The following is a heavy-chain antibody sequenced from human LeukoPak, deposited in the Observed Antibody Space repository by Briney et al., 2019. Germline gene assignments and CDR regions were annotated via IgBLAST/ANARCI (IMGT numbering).Heavy chain of an antibody. D-gene: IGHD5-24*01. V-gene: IGHV1-2*02. J-gene: IGHJ4*02. Sequence: ASVKVSCKASGYTFTGYHMHWVRQAPGQGLEWMGWINPNSGGTHFAQKFQGRVTMTRDTSLSTAYMELSRLTSDATAVYYCARPRGDGYNDCYYYWGQGTLVTVSS. CDR2: INPNSGGT. CDR1: GYTFTGYH. CDR3: ARPRGDGYNDCYYY.